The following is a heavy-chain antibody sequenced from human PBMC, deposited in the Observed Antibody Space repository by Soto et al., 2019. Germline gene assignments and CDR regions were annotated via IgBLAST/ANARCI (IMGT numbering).Heavy chain of an antibody. CDR1: GFTFSSYD. V-gene: IGHV3-13*01. J-gene: IGHJ1*01. Sequence: EVQLVESGGGLVQPGRSLRLSCAASGFTFSSYDMHWVRQATGKGLEWVSAIGTAGDTYYPGSVKGRFTISRENAKNSLYLQMNSLRAEDTAVYYCVSSGWYAIGSTAAEYFQHWGQGTLVTVSS. D-gene: IGHD6-19*01. CDR2: IGTAGDT. CDR3: VSSGWYAIGSTAAEYFQH.